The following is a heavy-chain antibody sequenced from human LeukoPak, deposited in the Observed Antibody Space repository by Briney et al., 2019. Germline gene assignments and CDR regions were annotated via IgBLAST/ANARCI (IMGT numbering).Heavy chain of an antibody. Sequence: PGRSLRLSCAASGFTFDDYAMHWVRQAPGKGLEWVSGISWNSGSIGYADSVKGRFTVSRDNSKNTMFLQFNTLRPEDTAVYYCAREGMGTTFSAWFDPWGQGTLVTVSS. J-gene: IGHJ5*02. D-gene: IGHD1-7*01. CDR2: ISWNSGSI. V-gene: IGHV3-9*01. CDR1: GFTFDDYA. CDR3: AREGMGTTFSAWFDP.